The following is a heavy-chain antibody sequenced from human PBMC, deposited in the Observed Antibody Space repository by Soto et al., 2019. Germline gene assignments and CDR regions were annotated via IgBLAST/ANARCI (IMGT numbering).Heavy chain of an antibody. CDR3: ARGCPAVTDRDAFDI. V-gene: IGHV3-11*01. CDR2: ISSSGSTI. D-gene: IGHD2-2*01. Sequence: GGSLRLSCAASGFTFSDYYMSWIRQAPGKGLEWVSYISSSGSTIYYADSVKGRFTISRDNAKNSLYLQMNSLRAEDTAVYYCARGCPAVTDRDAFDIWGQGTMVTVSS. CDR1: GFTFSDYY. J-gene: IGHJ3*02.